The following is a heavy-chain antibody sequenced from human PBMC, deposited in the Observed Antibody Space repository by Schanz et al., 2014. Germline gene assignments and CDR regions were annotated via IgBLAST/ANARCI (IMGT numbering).Heavy chain of an antibody. Sequence: QVQLQESGPGLVKPSQTLSLTCAVSGGSISSGGYTWSWIRQPPGKGLEWIGYIYYSGSTYYNPSLMSRVTISVHTSKTLFSLMPASVTASDTAVYYCARAAGPVDYWGQGTLVTVSS. V-gene: IGHV4-30-4*07. CDR3: ARAAGPVDY. CDR1: GGSISSGGYT. J-gene: IGHJ4*02. CDR2: IYYSGST. D-gene: IGHD6-13*01.